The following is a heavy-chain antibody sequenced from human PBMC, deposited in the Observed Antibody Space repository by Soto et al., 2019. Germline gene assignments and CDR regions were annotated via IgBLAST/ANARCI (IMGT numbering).Heavy chain of an antibody. J-gene: IGHJ3*02. Sequence: QVQLVESGGGVVQPGRSLRLSCAASGFTFSTFPMHWVRQAPGKRLEWVALISSDGSIKSFADSVKGRFTISRDNSENTLYLQMNSLRAEDTAVYYCARDKGLAMTVRNGFDMWGQGTMVTVSS. CDR1: GFTFSTFP. CDR3: ARDKGLAMTVRNGFDM. CDR2: ISSDGSIK. V-gene: IGHV3-30-3*01. D-gene: IGHD3-22*01.